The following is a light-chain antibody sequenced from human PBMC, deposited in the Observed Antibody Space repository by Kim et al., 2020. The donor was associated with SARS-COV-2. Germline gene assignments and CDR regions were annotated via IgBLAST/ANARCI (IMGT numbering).Light chain of an antibody. V-gene: IGKV1-13*02. J-gene: IGKJ4*01. CDR3: QQFDTYPHGILT. CDR2: DTS. CDR1: QGIRSG. Sequence: AIQLTQSPSSLSASVGDRVTITCRASQGIRSGLAWYQQKPGKAPQVLIYDTSSLESGVPSRFSGSGSGTDFSLTISSLQPEDFATYYCQQFDTYPHGILTFGGGTKVDIK.